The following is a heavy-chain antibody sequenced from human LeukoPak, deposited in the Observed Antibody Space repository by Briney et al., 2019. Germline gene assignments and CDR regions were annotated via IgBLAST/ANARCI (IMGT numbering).Heavy chain of an antibody. J-gene: IGHJ4*02. CDR3: ARGGWELPKYYFDY. CDR1: GFTFSSYA. V-gene: IGHV3-30*04. D-gene: IGHD1-26*01. CDR2: ISYDGSNK. Sequence: GGSLRLSCAASGFTFSSYAMHWVRQAPGKGLEWVAVISYDGSNKYYADSVKGRFTISRDNSKNTLYLQMNSLRAEDTAVYYCARGGWELPKYYFDYWGQGTLVTVSS.